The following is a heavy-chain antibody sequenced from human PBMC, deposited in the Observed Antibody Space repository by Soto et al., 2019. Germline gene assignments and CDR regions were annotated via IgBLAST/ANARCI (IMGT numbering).Heavy chain of an antibody. CDR1: GFTFSCYA. CDR3: AKDRYSSSPSYFDY. CDR2: ISGSGGST. V-gene: IGHV3-23*01. J-gene: IGHJ4*02. D-gene: IGHD6-6*01. Sequence: GGALRLSCAASGFTFSCYAMSWVRQAPVKGLEWVSAISGSGGSTYYADSVKGRFTISRDNSKNTLYLQMNSLRAEDTAVYYCAKDRYSSSPSYFDYWGQGTLVTVSS.